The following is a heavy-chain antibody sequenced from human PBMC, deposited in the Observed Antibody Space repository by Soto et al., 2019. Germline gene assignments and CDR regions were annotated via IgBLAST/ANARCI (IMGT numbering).Heavy chain of an antibody. CDR1: GYTFSSYD. CDR3: ARDYGGSSGWFDP. J-gene: IGHJ5*02. CDR2: MSPNSGNT. Sequence: GASVKVSCKASGYTFSSYDLNWVRQATGQGLEWIRWMSPNSGNTGYAQKFQGRVTMTTNAAMSTAYMELSSLTSEDTAVYYCARDYGGSSGWFDPWGQGTLVTVSS. V-gene: IGHV1-8*01. D-gene: IGHD4-17*01.